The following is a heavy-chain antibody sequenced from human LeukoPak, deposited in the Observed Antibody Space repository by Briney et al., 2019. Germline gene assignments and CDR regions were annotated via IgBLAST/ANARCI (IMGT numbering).Heavy chain of an antibody. J-gene: IGHJ4*02. D-gene: IGHD3-9*01. CDR1: GITCSSYD. CDR2: IGTAGDT. V-gene: IGHV3-13*01. Sequence: GVSLTLSCSASGITCSSYDMHWFLQATGKCLNWLSAIGTAGDTYYPGSVNGRFTISRENAKNSLYLQMKSLRAGDTVFFFKQKTAYDILTGQPIFDYWGQGTLVTVSS. CDR3: QKTAYDILTGQPIFDY.